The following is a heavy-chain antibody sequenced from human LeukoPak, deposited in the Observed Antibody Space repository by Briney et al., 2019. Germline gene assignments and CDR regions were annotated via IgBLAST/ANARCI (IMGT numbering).Heavy chain of an antibody. Sequence: SETLSLTCVVYGGSFSGYYWSWIRQPPGKGLEWIGEINHSGSTNYNPSLKSRVTISVDTSRNQLSLKLSSVTAADTAVYYCARGGYTTTWRKNWFDPWGQGILVTVSS. CDR2: INHSGST. CDR1: GGSFSGYY. D-gene: IGHD6-13*01. J-gene: IGHJ5*02. V-gene: IGHV4-34*01. CDR3: ARGGYTTTWRKNWFDP.